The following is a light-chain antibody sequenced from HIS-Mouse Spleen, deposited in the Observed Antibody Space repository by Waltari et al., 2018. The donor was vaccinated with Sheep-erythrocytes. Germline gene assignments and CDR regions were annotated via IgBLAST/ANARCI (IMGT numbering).Light chain of an antibody. J-gene: IGLJ1*01. CDR2: DVS. CDR3: CSYAGSYNHV. V-gene: IGLV2-11*01. Sequence: QSALTQPRSVSGSPGQSVTISCPGPSSHVACYNYVPWYQQHPGKAPKLMIYDVSKRPSGVPDRFSGSKSGNTASLTISGLQAEDEADYYCCSYAGSYNHVFATGTKVTVL. CDR1: SSHVACYNY.